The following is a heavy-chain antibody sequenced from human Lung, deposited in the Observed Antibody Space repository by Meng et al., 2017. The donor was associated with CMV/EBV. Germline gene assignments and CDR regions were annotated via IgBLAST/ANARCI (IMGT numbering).Heavy chain of an antibody. J-gene: IGHJ5*02. CDR2: ISGSGGST. CDR1: GFTFSSYA. V-gene: IGHV3-23*01. D-gene: IGHD3-10*01. CDR3: AKDPPRIDP. Sequence: GESLKISCAAAGFTFSSYAMSWVRQAPGKGLEWVSAISGSGGSTYYADSVKGRFTISKDNSKNTLYLQMNSLRAEDTAVYYCAKDPPRIDPWGQGTLVTVSS.